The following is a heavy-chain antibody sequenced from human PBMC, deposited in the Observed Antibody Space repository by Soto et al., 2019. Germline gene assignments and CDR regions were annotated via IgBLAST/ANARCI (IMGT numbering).Heavy chain of an antibody. CDR1: GFTFSTYS. Sequence: EVQLLESGGGSVQPGESLRLSCAASGFTFSTYSMNWVRQAPGKGLEWVSGIRGRGGSTYYADSVKGRFTISRDTSRNTRYLQMNSLRAKDTAVYYCAKVDGRILLYVLNLADLSVEYFHHWGQGTLVTVSS. CDR3: AKVDGRILLYVLNLADLSVEYFHH. V-gene: IGHV3-23*01. J-gene: IGHJ1*01. CDR2: IRGRGGST. D-gene: IGHD3-22*01.